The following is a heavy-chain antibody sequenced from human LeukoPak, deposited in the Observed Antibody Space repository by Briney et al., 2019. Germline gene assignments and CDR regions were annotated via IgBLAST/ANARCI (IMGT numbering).Heavy chain of an antibody. CDR2: IYYSGST. CDR3: ARWVDV. V-gene: IGHV4-34*01. CDR1: GGSFSGYY. J-gene: IGHJ6*04. D-gene: IGHD1-26*01. Sequence: SETLSLTCAVYGGSFSGYYWSWIRQPPGKGLEWIGSIYYSGSTYYNPSLQSRVTISVDTSKNQFSLKLTSVTAADTAVYYCARWVDVWGKGTTVTVSS.